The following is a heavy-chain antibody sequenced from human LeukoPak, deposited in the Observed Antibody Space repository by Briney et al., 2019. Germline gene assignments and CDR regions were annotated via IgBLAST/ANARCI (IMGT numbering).Heavy chain of an antibody. CDR2: IIPNSGVT. CDR1: GYTFVGHY. CDR3: ARDLGITGDLMDV. Sequence: ASVKVSCKGSGYTFVGHYMHWVRQAPGQGLEWMGRIIPNSGVTNLPQKFQGRVTMTRDTSISTIYMELSRLTSDDTAIYYCARDLGITGDLMDVWGQGTTVIVSS. D-gene: IGHD7-27*01. V-gene: IGHV1-2*06. J-gene: IGHJ6*01.